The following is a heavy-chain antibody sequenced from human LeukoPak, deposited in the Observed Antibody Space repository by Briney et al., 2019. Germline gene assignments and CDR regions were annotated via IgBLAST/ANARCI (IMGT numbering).Heavy chain of an antibody. V-gene: IGHV3-21*01. CDR2: ISSSSSYI. Sequence: GGSLRLSCAASGFTFSSYSMNWVRQAPGKGLEWVSSISSSSSYIYYADSVKGRFTISRDNAKNSLYLQMNSLRAADTAVYYCARVEHYDFWSGYYGYWGQGTLVTVSS. J-gene: IGHJ4*02. D-gene: IGHD3-3*01. CDR3: ARVEHYDFWSGYYGY. CDR1: GFTFSSYS.